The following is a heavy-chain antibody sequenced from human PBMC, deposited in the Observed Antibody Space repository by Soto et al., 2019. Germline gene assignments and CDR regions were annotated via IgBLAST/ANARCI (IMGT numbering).Heavy chain of an antibody. D-gene: IGHD4-17*01. CDR1: GGSFSGYY. CDR3: ARPYGDYGYGMDV. V-gene: IGHV4-34*01. CDR2: INHSGST. J-gene: IGHJ6*02. Sequence: SETLSLTCAVYGGSFSGYYWSWIRQPPGKGLEWIGEINHSGSTNYNPSLKSRVTISVGTSKNQFSLKLSSVTAADTAVYYCARPYGDYGYGMDVWGQGTTVTVSS.